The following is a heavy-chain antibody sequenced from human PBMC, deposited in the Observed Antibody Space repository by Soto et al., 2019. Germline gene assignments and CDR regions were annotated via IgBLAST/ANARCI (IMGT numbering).Heavy chain of an antibody. Sequence: EVPLVESGGGLVKPGGSLRLSCAASGFTFSNAWKSKTDGGTTDYAAPVKGRFTISRDDSKNTLYLQMNSLKTEDTAVYYCTTLGLYGRLDPWGQGTLVTVSS. J-gene: IGHJ5*02. CDR2: SKTDGGTT. V-gene: IGHV3-15*07. CDR3: TTLGLYGRLDP. D-gene: IGHD4-17*01. CDR1: GFTFSNAW.